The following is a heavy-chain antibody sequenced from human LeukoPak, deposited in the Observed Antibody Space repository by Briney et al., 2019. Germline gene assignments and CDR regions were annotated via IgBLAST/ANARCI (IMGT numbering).Heavy chain of an antibody. CDR2: IGSSSSYI. D-gene: IGHD2-2*02. V-gene: IGHV3-21*01. CDR1: GFTFSSYS. CDR3: ARGIGYCSSTSCYMDYYGMDV. J-gene: IGHJ6*02. Sequence: GGSLRLSCAASGFTFSSYSMNWVRQAPGKGLEWVSSIGSSSSYIYYADSVKGRFTISRDNAKNSLYLQMNSLRAEDTAVYYCARGIGYCSSTSCYMDYYGMDVWGQGTTVTVSS.